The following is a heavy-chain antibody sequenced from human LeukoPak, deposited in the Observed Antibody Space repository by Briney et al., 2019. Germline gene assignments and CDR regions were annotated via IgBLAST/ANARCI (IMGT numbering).Heavy chain of an antibody. CDR2: IYYSGGT. CDR3: ARSRQGYFDY. Sequence: PSETLSLTCTVSGGSISSSSYYWGWIRQPPGKGLEWIGSIYYSGGTYYNPSLKSRVTISVDTSKNQFSLKLSSVTAADTAVYYCARSRQGYFDYWGQGTLVTVSS. J-gene: IGHJ4*02. V-gene: IGHV4-39*01. CDR1: GGSISSSSYY.